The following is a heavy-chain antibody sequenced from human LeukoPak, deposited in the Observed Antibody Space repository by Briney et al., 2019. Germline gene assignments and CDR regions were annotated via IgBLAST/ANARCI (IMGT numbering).Heavy chain of an antibody. V-gene: IGHV3-53*01. D-gene: IGHD6-19*01. Sequence: PGGSLRLSCAASGFTVSSNYMSWARQAPGKGLEWVSVIYSGGSTYYADSVKGRFTISRDNSKNTLYLQMNSLRAEDTAVYYCARVSSGWEFDYWGQGTLGTVSS. J-gene: IGHJ4*02. CDR2: IYSGGST. CDR3: ARVSSGWEFDY. CDR1: GFTVSSNY.